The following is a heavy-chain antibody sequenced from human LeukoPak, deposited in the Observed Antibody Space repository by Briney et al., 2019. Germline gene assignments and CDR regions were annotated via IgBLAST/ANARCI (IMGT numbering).Heavy chain of an antibody. CDR1: GFTFTTYD. CDR2: ISGSGRTT. Sequence: PGGSLTLSCAASGFTFTTYDMTWLRQAPGKGLEWDSCISGSGRTTNYADSVKGRFTISRDNSKNTLFLQMNNLRAEDTAVYYCAKDRDCSSTSCYVPFDSWGQGTLVTVSS. CDR3: AKDRDCSSTSCYVPFDS. J-gene: IGHJ4*02. D-gene: IGHD2-2*01. V-gene: IGHV3-23*01.